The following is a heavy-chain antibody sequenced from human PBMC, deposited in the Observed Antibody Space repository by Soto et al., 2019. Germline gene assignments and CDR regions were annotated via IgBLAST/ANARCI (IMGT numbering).Heavy chain of an antibody. CDR3: AKGPAIVLVPAAMNYYYGMDV. Sequence: QVQLVESGGGVVQPGTSLRLSCAASGFTFSSYGMHWVRQAPGKGLEWVAVISYDGSNKYYADSVKGRFTISRDNSKNPLHLQMNSLRAEDTAVYYCAKGPAIVLVPAAMNYYYGMDVWGQGTTVTVSS. J-gene: IGHJ6*02. D-gene: IGHD2-2*01. CDR2: ISYDGSNK. CDR1: GFTFSSYG. V-gene: IGHV3-30*18.